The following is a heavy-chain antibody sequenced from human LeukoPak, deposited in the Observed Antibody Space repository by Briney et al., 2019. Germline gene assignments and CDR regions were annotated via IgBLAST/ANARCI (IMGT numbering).Heavy chain of an antibody. CDR1: GGSFSGYY. Sequence: SETLSLTCAVYGGSFSGYYWSWIRQPPGKGLEWIGEINHSGSTNYNPSLKSRVTISVDTSKNQFSLKLSSVTAADTAVYYYARAWAIRNYNYWGQGALVTVPS. V-gene: IGHV4-34*01. J-gene: IGHJ4*02. D-gene: IGHD1-7*01. CDR2: INHSGST. CDR3: ARAWAIRNYNY.